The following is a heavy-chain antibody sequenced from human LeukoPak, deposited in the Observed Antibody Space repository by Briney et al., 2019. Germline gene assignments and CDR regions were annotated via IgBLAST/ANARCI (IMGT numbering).Heavy chain of an antibody. J-gene: IGHJ4*02. CDR1: GYTFTGYY. CDR2: INPNSGGT. D-gene: IGHD6-13*01. Sequence: ASVKVSCKASGYTFTGYYMHWVRQAPGQGLEWMGRINPNSGGTNYAQKFQGRVTMTRDTSISTAYMELSRLRSDDTAVDYCARDGSSSTSPFDYWGQGTLVTVSS. V-gene: IGHV1-2*06. CDR3: ARDGSSSTSPFDY.